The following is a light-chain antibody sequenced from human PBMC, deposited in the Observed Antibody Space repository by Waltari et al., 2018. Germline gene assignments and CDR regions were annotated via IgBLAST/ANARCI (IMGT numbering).Light chain of an antibody. CDR1: QTIKTY. V-gene: IGKV1-39*01. CDR2: AAS. CDR3: QQGYTTFT. Sequence: DIQMTQSPSSLSARVGDTVTITCRASQTIKTYLSWYQQKPGKAPKLLIYAASSVLSGGPSRVSGSGSGTDFALTISRLQPEDFATYYCQQGYTTFTFGQGTRLEIK. J-gene: IGKJ5*01.